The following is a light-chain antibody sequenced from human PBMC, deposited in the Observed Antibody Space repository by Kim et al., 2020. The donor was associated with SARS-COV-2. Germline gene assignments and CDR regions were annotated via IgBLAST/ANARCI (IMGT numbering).Light chain of an antibody. CDR2: NVT. CDR3: SSFTSSGTFV. J-gene: IGLJ2*01. V-gene: IGLV2-14*03. CDR1: SGDIGRYNF. Sequence: GQSITISCTGSSGDIGRYNFVTWYQQHPDKAPKLMIYNVTKRPSGVSNRFSGSKSGNTASLTISGLQAEDEVDYYCSSFTSSGTFVFGGGTNVTVL.